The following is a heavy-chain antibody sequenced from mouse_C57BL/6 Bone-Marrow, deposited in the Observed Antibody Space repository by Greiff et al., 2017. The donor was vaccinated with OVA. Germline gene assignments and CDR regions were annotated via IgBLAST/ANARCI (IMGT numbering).Heavy chain of an antibody. CDR1: GYTFTSYT. J-gene: IGHJ3*01. V-gene: IGHV1-4*01. CDR3: ALNWAWFAY. D-gene: IGHD4-1*01. Sequence: QVQLKESGAELARPGASVKMSCKASGYTFTSYTMHWVKQRPGQGLEWIGYINPSSGYTKYNQKFKDKATLTADKSSSTAYMQLSSLTSEDSAVYYCALNWAWFAYWGQGTLVTVSA. CDR2: INPSSGYT.